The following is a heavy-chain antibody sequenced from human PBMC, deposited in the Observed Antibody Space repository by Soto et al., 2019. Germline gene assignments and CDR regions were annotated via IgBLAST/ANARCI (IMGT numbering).Heavy chain of an antibody. CDR1: GASISTIPQY. J-gene: IGHJ5*02. D-gene: IGHD2-8*01. V-gene: IGHV4-39*07. Sequence: SETLSLTCTVSGASISTIPQYWGWIRQPPGKGLEWIGCIYPSGSANYNPSLEGRVTISIDTSKNHFYLNLNSVTAADTAMYYCARNGDCTRPGCIVGWFDPWGPGTLVTVSS. CDR3: ARNGDCTRPGCIVGWFDP. CDR2: IYPSGSA.